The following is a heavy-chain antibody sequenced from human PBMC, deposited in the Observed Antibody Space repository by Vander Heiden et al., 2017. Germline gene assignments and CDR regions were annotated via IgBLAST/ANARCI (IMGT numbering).Heavy chain of an antibody. Sequence: QVQLVQSGAEVKKPGDSVKISCQASGYTSNNYGFTWVRQAPGQGLECMGWINTYNGITHYAQKVQGRVTMTADTSTTTAYMELRSLRSDDTAVYYCATYSSLIPDYWGQGTLVTVSA. CDR2: INTYNGIT. D-gene: IGHD6-13*01. CDR1: GYTSNNYG. V-gene: IGHV1-18*01. CDR3: ATYSSLIPDY. J-gene: IGHJ4*02.